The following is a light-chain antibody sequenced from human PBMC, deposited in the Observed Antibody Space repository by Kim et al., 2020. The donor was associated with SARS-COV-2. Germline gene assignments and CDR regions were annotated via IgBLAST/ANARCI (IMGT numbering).Light chain of an antibody. Sequence: SSELTQDPAVSVALGHTVRITCQGDSLRIYYASWYQQKPGQAPLLVINAKDNRPSGIPDRFSGSTSGNTASLTITGAQAEYGAYYYCKSRDSSGTHLVFGGGTQLSVL. CDR3: KSRDSSGTHLV. CDR1: SLRIYY. V-gene: IGLV3-19*01. CDR2: AKD. J-gene: IGLJ3*02.